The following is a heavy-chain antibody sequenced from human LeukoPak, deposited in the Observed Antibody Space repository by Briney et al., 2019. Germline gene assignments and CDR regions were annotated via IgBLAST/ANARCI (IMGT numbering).Heavy chain of an antibody. J-gene: IGHJ4*02. Sequence: GGSLRLSCAASGFTFSNYNMNWVRQAPGKGLEWVSYISTSGRAIFYADSVKGRFTISRDNAKNTVYLQMSGLRAEDTALYYCAKAHCSPTSCSRIDYWGQGTLVTVSS. CDR2: ISTSGRAI. V-gene: IGHV3-48*01. CDR3: AKAHCSPTSCSRIDY. CDR1: GFTFSNYN. D-gene: IGHD2-2*01.